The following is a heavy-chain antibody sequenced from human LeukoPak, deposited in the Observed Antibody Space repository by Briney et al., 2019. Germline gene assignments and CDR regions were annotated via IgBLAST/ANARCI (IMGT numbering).Heavy chain of an antibody. CDR1: GYTFTGYY. CDR2: INPNSGDT. V-gene: IGHV1-2*02. Sequence: ASVKVSCKASGYTFTGYYMHWVRQAPGQGLEWMGWINPNSGDTNYAQKFQGRVTMTRVTSISTGYMELTSLRSDGTAVYYCARGDLVRGYYYMDVWGKGTTVTVSS. D-gene: IGHD6-6*01. CDR3: ARGDLVRGYYYMDV. J-gene: IGHJ6*03.